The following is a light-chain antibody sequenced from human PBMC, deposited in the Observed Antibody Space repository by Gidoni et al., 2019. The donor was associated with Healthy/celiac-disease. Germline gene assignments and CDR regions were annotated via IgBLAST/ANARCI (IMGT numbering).Light chain of an antibody. CDR1: QSLSSD. CDR3: QQSYSTPRT. V-gene: IGKV1-39*01. J-gene: IGKJ4*01. CDR2: AAY. Sequence: DIQMTQSPSSLSASVGDRVTITCRASQSLSSDLNWYQQKPGKAPKLLIYAAYSLQRVAPSRCSGSVSGTDITLSTSGLQPEDFATYYCQQSYSTPRTFGGGTKVEIK.